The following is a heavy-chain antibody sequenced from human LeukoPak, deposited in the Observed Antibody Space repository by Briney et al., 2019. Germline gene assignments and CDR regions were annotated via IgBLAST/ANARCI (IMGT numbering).Heavy chain of an antibody. V-gene: IGHV4-34*01. D-gene: IGHD4-17*01. Sequence: SETLSLTCAVYGGSFSGYYWSWIRQPPGKGLEWIGEINHSGSTNYNPSLKSRVTISVDTSKNQFSLKLSSVTAADTAVYYCARALTDYGDEPFDYWGQGTLVTLSS. CDR3: ARALTDYGDEPFDY. CDR1: GGSFSGYY. J-gene: IGHJ4*02. CDR2: INHSGST.